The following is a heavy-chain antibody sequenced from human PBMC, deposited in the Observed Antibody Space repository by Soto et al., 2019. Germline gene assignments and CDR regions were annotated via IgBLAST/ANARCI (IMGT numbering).Heavy chain of an antibody. D-gene: IGHD6-19*01. J-gene: IGHJ4*02. CDR2: ISGSGGST. V-gene: IGHV3-23*01. CDR1: GVTFSSYA. CDR3: VKASEYSGGWERIDY. Sequence: EVQLLESGGGLVQPGGSLRLSCAASGVTFSSYAMSWVRQAPGTGLEWVSAISGSGGSTYYADSVKGRFTISRDNSQNTLFLQMNTRRAEDTAVYYCVKASEYSGGWERIDYWCQGTLVTVSS.